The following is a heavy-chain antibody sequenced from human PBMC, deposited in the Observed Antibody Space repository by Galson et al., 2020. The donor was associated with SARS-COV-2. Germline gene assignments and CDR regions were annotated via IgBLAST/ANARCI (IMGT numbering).Heavy chain of an antibody. Sequence: GESLKISCAASGSTFRKYAMSWVRQTPGQGLTFVSSINPSGTNTYYADSVKGRFTITRDNYKNMLSLQMNSLRAEDTAVYFCAGQSLWTSGSYGFDTWGQGTMVTASS. D-gene: IGHD3-10*01. CDR2: INPSGTNT. V-gene: IGHV3-23*01. J-gene: IGHJ3*02. CDR3: AGQSLWTSGSYGFDT. CDR1: GSTFRKYA.